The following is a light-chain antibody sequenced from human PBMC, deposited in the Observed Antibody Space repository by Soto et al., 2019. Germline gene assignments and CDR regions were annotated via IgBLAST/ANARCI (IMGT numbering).Light chain of an antibody. CDR1: SSDVGGYNY. Sequence: QSALTQPASVSGSPGQSITISCTGTSSDVGGYNYVSWYQQHPGKAPKLMIYEVSNRPSGVSNRFSGSKSGNTASLTISGLQAEDEADYYCSSYTSSSTLVFGGGPKPPVL. CDR3: SSYTSSSTLV. V-gene: IGLV2-14*01. J-gene: IGLJ3*02. CDR2: EVS.